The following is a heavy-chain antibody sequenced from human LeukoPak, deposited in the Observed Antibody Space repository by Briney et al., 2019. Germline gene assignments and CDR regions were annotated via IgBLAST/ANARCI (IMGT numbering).Heavy chain of an antibody. D-gene: IGHD3-10*01. V-gene: IGHV3-64*04. Sequence: GGSLRLSCSASGFTFSSYAMHWVRQAPGKGLEYVSAISSNGGSTYYADSVKGRFTISRDNAKSSLYLQMNSLRDEDTAVYYCARDRYYDGSGSNQSAGGCFDYWGRGTLVTVSS. J-gene: IGHJ4*02. CDR2: ISSNGGST. CDR3: ARDRYYDGSGSNQSAGGCFDY. CDR1: GFTFSSYA.